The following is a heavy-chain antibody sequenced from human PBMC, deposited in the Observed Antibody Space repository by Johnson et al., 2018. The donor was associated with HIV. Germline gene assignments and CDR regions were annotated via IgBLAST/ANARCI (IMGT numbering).Heavy chain of an antibody. CDR3: AKDQGGTYNLGAFDS. D-gene: IGHD1-14*01. Sequence: QVQLVESGGGVVQPGGSLRLSCAASAFTFSSYGMHWVRQAPGKGLEWVAFIRYDGSKKYYLESVQGRFNISRDNSKNTLHLQMNSLRPEDTALYYCAKDQGGTYNLGAFDSWGQGTMVTVSS. CDR2: IRYDGSKK. CDR1: AFTFSSYG. J-gene: IGHJ3*01. V-gene: IGHV3-30*02.